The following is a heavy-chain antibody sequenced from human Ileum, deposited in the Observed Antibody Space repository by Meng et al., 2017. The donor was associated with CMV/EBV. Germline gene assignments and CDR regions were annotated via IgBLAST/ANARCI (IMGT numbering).Heavy chain of an antibody. D-gene: IGHD1-26*01. CDR2: ISYDGNKK. CDR3: AKGEWYSGSYMDY. CDR1: GLTFSNFG. V-gene: IGHV3-30*18. J-gene: IGHJ4*02. Sequence: CAASGLTFSNFGMQWVRQAPGKGLGAVAIISYDGNKKYYAESVKGRFTISRDNSNNTLYLQMNSLRAEDTAVYYCAKGEWYSGSYMDYWGQGTLVTVSS.